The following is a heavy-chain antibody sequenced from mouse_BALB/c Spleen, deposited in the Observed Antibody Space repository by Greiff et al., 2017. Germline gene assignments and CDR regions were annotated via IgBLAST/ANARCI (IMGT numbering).Heavy chain of an antibody. J-gene: IGHJ4*01. V-gene: IGHV2-2*02. CDR2: IWSGGST. D-gene: IGHD4-1*01. CDR1: GFSLTSYG. CDR3: AMNWERAMDY. Sequence: VQRVESGPGLVQPSQSLSITCTVSGFSLTSYGVHWVRQSPGKGLEWLGVIWSGGSTDYNAAFISRLSISKDNSKSQVFFKMNSLQANDTAIYYCAMNWERAMDYWGQGTSVTVSS.